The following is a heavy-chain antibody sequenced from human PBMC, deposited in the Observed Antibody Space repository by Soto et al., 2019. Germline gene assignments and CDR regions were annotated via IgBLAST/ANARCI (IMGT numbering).Heavy chain of an antibody. D-gene: IGHD6-6*01. J-gene: IGHJ4*02. V-gene: IGHV3-23*01. CDR2: ISGNGGST. CDR1: GFTFSVYA. CDR3: AKDRTFGPPLVRFDS. Sequence: GGSLRLSCGASGFTFSVYAMTWVRQAPGKGLEWVSAISGNGGSTYYADSVKGRFTISRDSSKSTLHLQMNSLRVEDTAVYYCAKDRTFGPPLVRFDSWGQGTLVTVSS.